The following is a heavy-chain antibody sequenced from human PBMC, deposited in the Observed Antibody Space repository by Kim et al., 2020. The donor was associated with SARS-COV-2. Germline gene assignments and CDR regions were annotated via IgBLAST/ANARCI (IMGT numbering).Heavy chain of an antibody. D-gene: IGHD2-15*01. CDR3: AKSPDLGHCSDGSCGYFDP. Sequence: GGSLRLSCVASGFTFRNYAMSWVRQAPGKGLEWVSGISGNGDRTYNADSVKGRFTISRDNSKNMLYLQMNSLRAEDTAVYYCAKSPDLGHCSDGSCGYFDPWGQGTLVTVSS. CDR1: GFTFRNYA. J-gene: IGHJ5*01. V-gene: IGHV3-23*01. CDR2: ISGNGDRT.